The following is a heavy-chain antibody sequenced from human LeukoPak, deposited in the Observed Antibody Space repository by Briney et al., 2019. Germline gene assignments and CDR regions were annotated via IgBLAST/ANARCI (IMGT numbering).Heavy chain of an antibody. V-gene: IGHV3-23*01. CDR3: AKAIVPLISGQFWDY. CDR1: GIVFSDYA. J-gene: IGHJ4*02. D-gene: IGHD3-3*02. Sequence: GGSLRLSCTAPGIVFSDYAMTWVRQAPGKGLEWVSAISGSGGSTYYADSVKGRFTISRDNSKNTLYLQMNSLRAEDTAVYYCAKAIVPLISGQFWDYWGQGTLVTVSS. CDR2: ISGSGGST.